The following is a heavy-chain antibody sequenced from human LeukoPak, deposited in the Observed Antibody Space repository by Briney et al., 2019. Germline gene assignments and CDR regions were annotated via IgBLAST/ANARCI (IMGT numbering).Heavy chain of an antibody. CDR1: GYTFTNNG. Sequence: ASAKVSCKASGYTFTNNGIIWVGQAPGQGLKWMGWINPDNQNTNYAQSFQGRLALTTDTSRSTIYMELGSLTSDDPAVYYCARVYGYDSYYMDVWGKGTTVTVSS. J-gene: IGHJ6*03. D-gene: IGHD5/OR15-5a*01. CDR2: INPDNQNT. CDR3: ARVYGYDSYYMDV. V-gene: IGHV1-18*04.